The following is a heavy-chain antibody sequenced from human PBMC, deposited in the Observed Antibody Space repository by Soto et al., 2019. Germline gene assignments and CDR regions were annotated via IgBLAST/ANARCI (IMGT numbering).Heavy chain of an antibody. Sequence: QVQLVESGGGVVQPGTSLRLSCAASGFSFRNYGMHWVRQAPGKGLEWVAVVWYDGGKKYYSDSVKGRFTISRDNSKSTLFLHMDSLGAEDTAVYYCVKGNRYSNGRFDYWGQGTLVSVSS. D-gene: IGHD2-15*01. V-gene: IGHV3-33*06. CDR2: VWYDGGKK. CDR1: GFSFRNYG. J-gene: IGHJ4*02. CDR3: VKGNRYSNGRFDY.